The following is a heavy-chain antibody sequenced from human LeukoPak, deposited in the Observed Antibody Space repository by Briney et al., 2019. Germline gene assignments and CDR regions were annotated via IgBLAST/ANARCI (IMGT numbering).Heavy chain of an antibody. CDR2: IYYSGST. V-gene: IGHV4-59*01. D-gene: IGHD3-22*01. CDR1: GGSISSYY. J-gene: IGHJ3*02. Sequence: PSETLSLTCTVSGGSISSYYWSWIRQPPGKGLEWIGYIYYSGSTNYNPSLKSRVTISVDTSKSQFSLKLSSVTAADTAVYYCASLNSSGYYFAGLDAFDIWGQGTMVTVSS. CDR3: ASLNSSGYYFAGLDAFDI.